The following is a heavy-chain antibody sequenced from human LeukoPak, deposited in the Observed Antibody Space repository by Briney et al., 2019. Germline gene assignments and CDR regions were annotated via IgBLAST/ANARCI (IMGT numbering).Heavy chain of an antibody. J-gene: IGHJ4*02. CDR1: GFTVSGNY. CDR3: ARGTLYSGWSYYFDY. Sequence: GGSLRLSCAVSGFTVSGNYMSWVRQAPGKGLEWVSLIYSGGTTYYADSVKGRFTISRDNSKNTLYLQMNSLRAEDTAVYYCARGTLYSGWSYYFDYWGQGSQVTVSS. D-gene: IGHD6-19*01. CDR2: IYSGGTT. V-gene: IGHV3-53*01.